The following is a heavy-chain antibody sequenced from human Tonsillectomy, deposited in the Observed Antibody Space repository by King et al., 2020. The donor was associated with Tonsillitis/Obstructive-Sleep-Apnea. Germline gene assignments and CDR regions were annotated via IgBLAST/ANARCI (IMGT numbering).Heavy chain of an antibody. CDR2: INHSGST. D-gene: IGHD3-22*01. J-gene: IGHJ1*01. CDR1: GGSFSGYY. CDR3: ARGNKKRYYYDSSGYLEYFQH. V-gene: IGHV4-34*01. Sequence: VQLQQWGAGLLKPSETLSLTCAVYGGSFSGYYWSWIRQPPGKGLEWIGEINHSGSTNYNPSLKSRVTISVDTSKNQFSLKLSSVTAADTAVYYCARGNKKRYYYDSSGYLEYFQHWGQGTLVTVSS.